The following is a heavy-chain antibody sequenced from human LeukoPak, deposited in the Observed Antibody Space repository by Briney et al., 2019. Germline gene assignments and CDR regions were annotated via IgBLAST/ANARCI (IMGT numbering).Heavy chain of an antibody. CDR2: ISNIGGST. CDR1: GSTFSIYA. Sequence: GGSLRLSCTASGSTFSIYAMSWVRQAPGKGLEYVSSISNIGGSTYYADSVKGRFTVSRDNSKNTLYLQMNSLRVGDTAVYYCAKSQGRGHRGYGMDVWGQGTTVTVSS. CDR3: AKSQGRGHRGYGMDV. V-gene: IGHV3-23*01. J-gene: IGHJ6*02. D-gene: IGHD2-15*01.